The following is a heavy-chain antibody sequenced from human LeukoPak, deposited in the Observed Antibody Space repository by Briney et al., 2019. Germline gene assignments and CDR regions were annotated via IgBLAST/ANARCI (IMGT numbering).Heavy chain of an antibody. V-gene: IGHV3-30-3*01. CDR3: AKDSGYSYGPLDY. CDR1: GFTFSSYA. Sequence: GGSLRLSCAASGFTFSSYAMHWVRQAPGKGLEWVAVISYDGSNKYYADSVKGRFTISRDNSKNTLYLQMNSLRAEDTALYYCAKDSGYSYGPLDYWGQGTLVTVSS. D-gene: IGHD5-18*01. CDR2: ISYDGSNK. J-gene: IGHJ4*02.